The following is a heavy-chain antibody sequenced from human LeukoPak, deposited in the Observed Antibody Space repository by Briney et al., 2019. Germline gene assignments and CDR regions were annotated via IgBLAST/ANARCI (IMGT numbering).Heavy chain of an antibody. D-gene: IGHD1-20*01. V-gene: IGHV4-59*08. CDR2: IYYSGST. CDR3: ARGIAGTTRGLDY. J-gene: IGHJ4*02. CDR1: GGSISSYY. Sequence: PSETLSLTCTVSGGSISSYYWSWIRQPPGKGLEWIGCIYYSGSTNYNPSLKSRVTISVDTSKNQFSLKLSSVTAADTAVYYCARGIAGTTRGLDYWGQGTLVTVSS.